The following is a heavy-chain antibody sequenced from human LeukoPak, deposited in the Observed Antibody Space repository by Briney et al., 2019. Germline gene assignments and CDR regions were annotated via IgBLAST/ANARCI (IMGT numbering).Heavy chain of an antibody. CDR3: ARDFPGSPRNPYFDY. V-gene: IGHV3-21*01. D-gene: IGHD3-10*01. CDR1: GFTVSSNY. Sequence: PGGSLRLSCAASGFTVSSNYMSWVRQAPGKGLEWVSSISSSSSYIYYADSVKGRFTISRDNAKNSLYLQMNSLRAEDTAVYYCARDFPGSPRNPYFDYWGQGTLVTVSS. CDR2: ISSSSSYI. J-gene: IGHJ4*02.